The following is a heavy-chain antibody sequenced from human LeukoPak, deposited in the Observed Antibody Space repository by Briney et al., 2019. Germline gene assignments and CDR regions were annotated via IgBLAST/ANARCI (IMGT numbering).Heavy chain of an antibody. J-gene: IGHJ4*02. Sequence: GGSLRLSCAASGFTFSSYSMNWVRQAPGKGLEWVSYISSSSSTMYYADSVQGRFTISRDNAKNSLYLQMNSLRAEDTAVYYCARASAAGIRYPFNYWGQGTLVTVSS. CDR3: ARASAAGIRYPFNY. CDR1: GFTFSSYS. V-gene: IGHV3-48*01. D-gene: IGHD6-13*01. CDR2: ISSSSSTM.